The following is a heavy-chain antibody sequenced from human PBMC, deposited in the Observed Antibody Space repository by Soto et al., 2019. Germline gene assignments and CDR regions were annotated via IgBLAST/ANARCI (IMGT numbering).Heavy chain of an antibody. Sequence: LSVTCTVSGGSISSSSYYWGWIRQPPGKGLEWIGSIYYSGSTYYNPSLKSRVTISVDTSKNQFSLKLSSVTAADTAVYYCASSNIVVVVAATRQDAFDISGQGTMVTVSS. CDR2: IYYSGST. V-gene: IGHV4-39*01. J-gene: IGHJ3*02. D-gene: IGHD2-15*01. CDR3: ASSNIVVVVAATRQDAFDI. CDR1: GGSISSSSYY.